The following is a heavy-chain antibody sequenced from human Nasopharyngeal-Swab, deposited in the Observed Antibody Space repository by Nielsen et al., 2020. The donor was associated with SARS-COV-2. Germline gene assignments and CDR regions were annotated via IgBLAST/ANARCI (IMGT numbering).Heavy chain of an antibody. D-gene: IGHD3-3*01. J-gene: IGHJ4*02. V-gene: IGHV3-53*01. CDR2: IYSAGQT. CDR1: GFTVSGNF. Sequence: GESLKISCAASGFTVSGNFMTWVRQAPGKGLEWVSVIYSAGQTNYADSVKGRFTIPRDNSKNTLYLQMNSLRAEDTAVYYCARGVGVDDFWSGRFDYWGQGTLVTVSS. CDR3: ARGVGVDDFWSGRFDY.